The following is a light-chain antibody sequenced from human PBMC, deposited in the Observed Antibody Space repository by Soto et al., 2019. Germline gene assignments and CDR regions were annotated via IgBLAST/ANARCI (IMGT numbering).Light chain of an antibody. Sequence: QSALTQPASVSGSPGQSITISCTGTNSDVGSHNLVSWYQQHPGKAPKLMIYEVSERPSGVSNRFSGSKSGNTASLTISGLQAEDEADYYCCSYTSTSTVIFGGGTKLTVL. V-gene: IGLV2-23*02. CDR2: EVS. J-gene: IGLJ2*01. CDR1: NSDVGSHNL. CDR3: CSYTSTSTVI.